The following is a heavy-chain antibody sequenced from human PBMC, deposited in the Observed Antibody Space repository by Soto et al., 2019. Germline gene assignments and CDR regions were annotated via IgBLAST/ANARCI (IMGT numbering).Heavy chain of an antibody. Sequence: GASVKVSCKASGYTFTRYYMHWVRQAPGQGLEWMGIINPSGGSTSYAQKFQGRITMTRDTSTSTVYMEVSSLRSEDTAVYYCARTSGTAGDLYYFDYWGQGTLVTVSS. D-gene: IGHD1-26*01. CDR3: ARTSGTAGDLYYFDY. CDR1: GYTFTRYY. V-gene: IGHV1-46*01. CDR2: INPSGGST. J-gene: IGHJ4*02.